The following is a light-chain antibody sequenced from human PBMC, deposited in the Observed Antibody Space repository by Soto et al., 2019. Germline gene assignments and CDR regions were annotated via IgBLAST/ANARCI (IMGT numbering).Light chain of an antibody. CDR1: QSVRSRF. V-gene: IGKV3-20*01. Sequence: EIVLTQSAGSLSLSPGDRASLSCRASQSVRSRFLAWYQQRPGQTPRLLIYGASSRAAGIPDRFSGSGSGTDFTLSISRLEPEDFGVYYCQQYGASPFTFGPGTKVDI. J-gene: IGKJ3*01. CDR2: GAS. CDR3: QQYGASPFT.